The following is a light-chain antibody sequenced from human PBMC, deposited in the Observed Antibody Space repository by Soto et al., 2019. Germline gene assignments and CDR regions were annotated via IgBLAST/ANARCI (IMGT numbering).Light chain of an antibody. CDR3: QQRSNWPIT. V-gene: IGKV3-15*01. Sequence: EIVMTQSPATLSVSPGERATLSCRASQSVSSDLAWYHQKPGQAPRLLIYGASTRATGIPARFSGSGSGTEFTLTISRLEPEDFAVYYCQQRSNWPITFGQGTRLEIK. CDR1: QSVSSD. J-gene: IGKJ5*01. CDR2: GAS.